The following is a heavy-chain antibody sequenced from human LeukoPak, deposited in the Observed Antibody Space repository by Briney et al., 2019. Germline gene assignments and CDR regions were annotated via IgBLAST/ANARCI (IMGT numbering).Heavy chain of an antibody. Sequence: ETLSLTCAVYGGSFSGYYWSWVRQAPGKGLEWVSSISSSSYIYYADSVKGRFTISRDNAKNSLYLQMNSLRAEDTAVYYCASLFPHPTTDPYYYYMDVWGKGTTVTVSS. D-gene: IGHD4-11*01. CDR1: GGSFSGYY. CDR3: ASLFPHPTTDPYYYYMDV. V-gene: IGHV3-69-1*01. CDR2: ISSSSYI. J-gene: IGHJ6*03.